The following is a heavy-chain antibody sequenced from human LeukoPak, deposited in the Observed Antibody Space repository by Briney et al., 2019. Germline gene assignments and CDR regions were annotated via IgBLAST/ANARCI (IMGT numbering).Heavy chain of an antibody. CDR1: RYNFTSYW. V-gene: IGHV5-51*01. CDR3: ARLLRNIAAAVYYFDY. D-gene: IGHD6-13*01. Sequence: ESLKISCKGSRYNFTSYWIGWVRQMPGKGLEWMGIIYPGDSDTRYSPSFQGQVTISADKSISTAYLQWSSLKASDTAMYYCARLLRNIAAAVYYFDYWGQGTLVTVSS. CDR2: IYPGDSDT. J-gene: IGHJ4*02.